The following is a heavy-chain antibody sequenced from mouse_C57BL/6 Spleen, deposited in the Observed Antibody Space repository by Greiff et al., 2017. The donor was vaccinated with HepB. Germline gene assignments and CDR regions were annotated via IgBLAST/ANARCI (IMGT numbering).Heavy chain of an antibody. J-gene: IGHJ3*01. CDR2: IDPSDSYT. CDR3: ARYDYGSSLAY. Sequence: QVHVKQPGAELVMPGASVKLSCKASGYTFTSYWMHWVKQRPGQGLEWIGEIDPSDSYTNYNQKFKGKSTLTVDKSSSTAYMQLSSLTSEDSAVYYCARYDYGSSLAYWGQGTLVTVSA. D-gene: IGHD1-1*01. V-gene: IGHV1-69*01. CDR1: GYTFTSYW.